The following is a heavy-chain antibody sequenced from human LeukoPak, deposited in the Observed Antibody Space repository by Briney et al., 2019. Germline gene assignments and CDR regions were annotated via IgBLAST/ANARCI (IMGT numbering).Heavy chain of an antibody. V-gene: IGHV3-21*01. CDR2: ISSSSSHI. J-gene: IGHJ4*02. CDR1: GFTFSSYS. D-gene: IGHD3-10*01. Sequence: GGSLRLSCAASGFTFSSYSMNWVRQAPGKGLEWVSSISSSSSHIYYADSVRGRFTISRDNAKNSLYLQMNSLRAEDTAVYYCARDGPGYYGSGSFPYWGQGTLVTVSS. CDR3: ARDGPGYYGSGSFPY.